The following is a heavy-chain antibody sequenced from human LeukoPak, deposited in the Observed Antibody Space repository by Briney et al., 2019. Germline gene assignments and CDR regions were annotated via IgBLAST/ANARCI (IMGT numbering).Heavy chain of an antibody. CDR3: ARVVDSTRAFHV. CDR1: GFTVTNSF. Sequence: GGSLRLSCAASGFTVTNSFLSWVRQAPGQGLEWVSLISGGGGTYYAASVKDGFTISGGSSENSLYLQMNSLRPEDTAAYYCARVVDSTRAFHVWGPGTLVIVSS. CDR2: ISGGGGT. D-gene: IGHD2-21*01. V-gene: IGHV3-66*01. J-gene: IGHJ3*01.